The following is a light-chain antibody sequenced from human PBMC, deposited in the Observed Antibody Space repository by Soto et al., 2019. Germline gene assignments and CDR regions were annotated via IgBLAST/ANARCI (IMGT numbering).Light chain of an antibody. CDR1: RSCLYSSNNKNY. CDR3: QQYYSTIT. CDR2: WAS. J-gene: IGKJ5*01. V-gene: IGKV4-1*01. Sequence: IVMTHSPGSLSLSLCEMATVDGKSIRSCLYSSNNKNYLAWYQQKPGQPPKLLIYWASTRESGVPDRFSGSGSGTDFTLTISSLQAEDVAVYYCQQYYSTITFGQGTRLEIK.